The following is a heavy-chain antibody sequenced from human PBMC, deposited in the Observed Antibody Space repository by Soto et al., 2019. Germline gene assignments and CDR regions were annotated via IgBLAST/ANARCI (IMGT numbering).Heavy chain of an antibody. Sequence: ASVKVSCKASGGTFSSYTISWVRQAPGQGLEWMGRIIPILGIANYAQKFQGRVTITADKSTSTAYMELSSLRSEDTAVYYCARVDDEESFDPWGQGTLVTVSS. J-gene: IGHJ5*02. D-gene: IGHD2-15*01. V-gene: IGHV1-69*02. CDR1: GGTFSSYT. CDR3: ARVDDEESFDP. CDR2: IIPILGIA.